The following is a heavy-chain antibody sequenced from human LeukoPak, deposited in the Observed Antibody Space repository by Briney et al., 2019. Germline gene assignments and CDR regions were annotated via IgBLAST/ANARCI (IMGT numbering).Heavy chain of an antibody. Sequence: SETLSLTCAVYGGSFSGYYWSWIRQPPGKGLEWIGEINHSGSTNYNPSLKSRVTISVDTSKNQFSLKLSSVTAADTAVYYCASLVDTAMVSVNYWGHGTLVTVSS. D-gene: IGHD5-18*01. V-gene: IGHV4-34*01. CDR2: INHSGST. J-gene: IGHJ4*01. CDR3: ASLVDTAMVSVNY. CDR1: GGSFSGYY.